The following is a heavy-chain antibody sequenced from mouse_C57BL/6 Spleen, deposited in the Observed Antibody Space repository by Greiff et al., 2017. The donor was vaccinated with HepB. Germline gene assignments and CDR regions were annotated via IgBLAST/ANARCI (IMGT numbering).Heavy chain of an antibody. CDR1: GYTFTSYG. V-gene: IGHV1-81*01. Sequence: VQLQQSGAELARPGASVKLSCKASGYTFTSYGISWVKQRTGQGLEWIGEIYPRSGNTYYNEKFKGKATLTADKSSSTAYMELRSLTSEDSAVYFCARVPGSSYVGYWGQGTTLTVSS. CDR2: IYPRSGNT. J-gene: IGHJ2*01. CDR3: ARVPGSSYVGY. D-gene: IGHD1-1*01.